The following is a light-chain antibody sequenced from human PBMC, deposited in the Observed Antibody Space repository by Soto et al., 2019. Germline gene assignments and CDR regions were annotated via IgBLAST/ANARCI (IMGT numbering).Light chain of an antibody. V-gene: IGKV3-15*01. J-gene: IGKJ1*01. Sequence: EIVMTQSTATLSVSPGERATLSCRASQSVSSNLAWYQQKPGQAPRLLIYGASTRATGIPARFSGSGSGTEFTLTISSLQSEDVAVYYCQQYNNWPWTFGQGTKVEIK. CDR2: GAS. CDR1: QSVSSN. CDR3: QQYNNWPWT.